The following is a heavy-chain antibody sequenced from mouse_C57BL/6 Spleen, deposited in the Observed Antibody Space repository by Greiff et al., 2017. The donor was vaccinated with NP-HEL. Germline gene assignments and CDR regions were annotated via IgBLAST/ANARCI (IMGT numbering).Heavy chain of an antibody. D-gene: IGHD2-3*01. J-gene: IGHJ4*01. CDR3: ARYFASDGYYAMDY. Sequence: EVQRVESGGGLVQPGGSLSLSCAASGFTFTDYYMSWVRQPPGKALEWLGFIRNKANGYTTEYSASVKGRFTISRDNSQSILYLQMNALRAEDSATYYCARYFASDGYYAMDYWGQGTSVTVSS. CDR1: GFTFTDYY. CDR2: IRNKANGYTT. V-gene: IGHV7-3*01.